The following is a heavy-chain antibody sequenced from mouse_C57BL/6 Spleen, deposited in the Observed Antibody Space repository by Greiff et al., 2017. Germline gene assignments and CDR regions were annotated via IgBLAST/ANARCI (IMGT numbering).Heavy chain of an antibody. J-gene: IGHJ4*01. Sequence: EVKVVESGGGLVKPGGSLKLSCAASGLTFSSYAMSWVRQTPEKRLEWVATISDGGSYTYYPDNVKGRFTISRDNAKNNLYLQMSHLKSEDTAMYYCARDRDYHYAMDYWGQGTSVTVSS. CDR1: GLTFSSYA. CDR3: ARDRDYHYAMDY. D-gene: IGHD2-4*01. V-gene: IGHV5-4*01. CDR2: ISDGGSYT.